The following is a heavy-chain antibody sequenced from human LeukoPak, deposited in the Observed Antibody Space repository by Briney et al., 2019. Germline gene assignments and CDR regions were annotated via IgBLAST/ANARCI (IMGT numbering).Heavy chain of an antibody. CDR2: IYPSDSDT. V-gene: IGHV5-51*01. D-gene: IGHD3-10*01. J-gene: IGHJ2*01. CDR3: ASAGISASFDH. Sequence: PGESLQISCQGSGYSFTIYWIGWVRQMPGKGLEWMGIIYPSDSDTRYSPSFQGQVTISADKSISTAYLQWSGLKASDTAMYYCASAGISASFDHWGRGTLVTVSS. CDR1: GYSFTIYW.